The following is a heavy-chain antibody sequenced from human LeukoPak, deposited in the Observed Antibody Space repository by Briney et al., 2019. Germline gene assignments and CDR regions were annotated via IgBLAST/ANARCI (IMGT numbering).Heavy chain of an antibody. CDR1: GGTFSSYA. CDR3: ARDPVGATYYYGMDV. V-gene: IGHV1-69*04. Sequence: ASVKVSCKASGGTFSSYAISWVRQAPGQGLEWMGRIIPILGIANYAQEFQGRVTITADKSTSTAYMELSSLRSEDTAVYYCARDPVGATYYYGMDVWGQGTTVTVSS. D-gene: IGHD1-26*01. CDR2: IIPILGIA. J-gene: IGHJ6*02.